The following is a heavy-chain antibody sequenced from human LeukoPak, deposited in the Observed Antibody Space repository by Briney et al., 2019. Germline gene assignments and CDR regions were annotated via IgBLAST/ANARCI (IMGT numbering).Heavy chain of an antibody. V-gene: IGHV3-23*01. CDR1: GFTFSSYA. CDR3: TKDDYGDWVDY. CDR2: ISGSGGST. D-gene: IGHD4-17*01. J-gene: IGHJ4*02. Sequence: PGGSLRLSCAASGFTFSSYAMTWVRQAPGKGLEWVSAISGSGGSTFYADSVKGRFTISRDNSKNTLYLQMNSLRAEDTAIYYCTKDDYGDWVDYWGQGTLVTVSS.